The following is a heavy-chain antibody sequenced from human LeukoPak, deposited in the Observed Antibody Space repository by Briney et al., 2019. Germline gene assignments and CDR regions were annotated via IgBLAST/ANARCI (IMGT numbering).Heavy chain of an antibody. D-gene: IGHD2-2*01. CDR1: GGSISSGGYY. J-gene: IGHJ5*02. CDR3: ARDILGDCSSTSCPPA. V-gene: IGHV4-30-2*01. CDR2: IYHSGST. Sequence: PSETLSLTCTVSGGSISSGGYYWSWIRQPPGKGLEWIGYIYHSGSTYYNPSLKSRVTISVDRSKNQFSLKLSSVTAADTAVYYCARDILGDCSSTSCPPAWGQGTLVTVSS.